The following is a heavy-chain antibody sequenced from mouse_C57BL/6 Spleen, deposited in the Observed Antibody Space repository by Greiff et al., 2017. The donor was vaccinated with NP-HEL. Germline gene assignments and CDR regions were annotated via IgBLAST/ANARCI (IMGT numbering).Heavy chain of an antibody. CDR3: TRTTDYGSSYSWYFDV. Sequence: EVKVVESGEGLVKPGGSLKLSCAASGFTFSSYAMSWVRQTPEKRLEWVAYISSGGDYIYYADTVKGRFTISRDNARNTLYLQMSSLKSEDTAMYYCTRTTDYGSSYSWYFDVWGTGTTVTVSS. CDR1: GFTFSSYA. V-gene: IGHV5-9-1*02. D-gene: IGHD1-1*01. J-gene: IGHJ1*03. CDR2: ISSGGDYI.